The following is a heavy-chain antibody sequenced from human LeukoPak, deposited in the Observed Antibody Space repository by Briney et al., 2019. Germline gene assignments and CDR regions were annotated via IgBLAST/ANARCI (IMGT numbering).Heavy chain of an antibody. CDR1: GFTFSS. D-gene: IGHD3-10*01. CDR2: ISSSSSTI. CDR3: ARCLYGSGSSMGY. V-gene: IGHV3-48*01. J-gene: IGHJ4*02. Sequence: GGSLRLSCAAPGFTFSSWVRQAPGKGLEWLSYISSSSSTIYYRDSVKGRFTISRDNVKNSLHLQMNSLRAEDTAVYYCARCLYGSGSSMGYWGQGTLVTVSS.